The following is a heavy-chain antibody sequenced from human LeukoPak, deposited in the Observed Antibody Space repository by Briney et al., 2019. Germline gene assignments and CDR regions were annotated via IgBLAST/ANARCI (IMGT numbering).Heavy chain of an antibody. CDR2: IRSKANSYAT. D-gene: IGHD4-17*01. J-gene: IGHJ6*02. CDR3: RSTVTTNSYYYGMDV. Sequence: GGSLRPSCAASGFTFSGSAMHWVRQASGKGLEWVGRIRSKANSYATAYAASVKGRFTISRDDSKNTAYLQMNSLKTEDTAVYYCRSTVTTNSYYYGMDVWGQGTTVTVSS. CDR1: GFTFSGSA. V-gene: IGHV3-73*01.